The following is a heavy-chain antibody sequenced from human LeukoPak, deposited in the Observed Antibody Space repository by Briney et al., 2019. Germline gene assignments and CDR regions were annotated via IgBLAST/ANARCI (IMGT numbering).Heavy chain of an antibody. V-gene: IGHV3-66*01. CDR1: GFTVSSNY. CDR3: ARGRVSVYSSSWYYDY. CDR2: FYSGGST. J-gene: IGHJ4*02. D-gene: IGHD6-13*01. Sequence: GGSLRLSCVASGFTVSSNYMSWVRQAPGKGLEWVSVFYSGGSTYYADSVKGRFTISRDNFKNTLFLQMNSLRAEDTAVYYCARGRVSVYSSSWYYDYWGQGTLVTVSS.